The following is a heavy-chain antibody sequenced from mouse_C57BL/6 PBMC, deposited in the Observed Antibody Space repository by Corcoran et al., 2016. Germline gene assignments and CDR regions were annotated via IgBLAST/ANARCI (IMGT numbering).Heavy chain of an antibody. CDR2: INTYSGVP. J-gene: IGHJ3*01. V-gene: IGHV9-3*01. CDR3: ARQLRLRDWFAY. Sequence: QIQLVQSGPELKKPGETVKISCRASGYTFTTYGMSWVKQAPGKGLKLMGWINTYSGVPTYADDFKGRFAFSLETSASTAYLQINNLKNEDTATYFCARQLRLRDWFAYWGQGTLVTVSA. CDR1: GYTFTTYG. D-gene: IGHD3-2*02.